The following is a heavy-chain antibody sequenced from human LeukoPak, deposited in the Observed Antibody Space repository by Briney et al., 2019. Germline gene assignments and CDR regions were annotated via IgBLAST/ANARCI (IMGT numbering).Heavy chain of an antibody. V-gene: IGHV1-69*04. CDR1: GGTFSSYA. Sequence: ASVKVSCKASGGTFSSYAISWVRQAPGQGLEWTGRIIPILGIANYAQKFQGRVTITADKSTSTAYMELSSLRSEDTAVYYCARDMAIGFGITMVRGVPPYFDYWGQGTLVTVSS. CDR3: ARDMAIGFGITMVRGVPPYFDY. CDR2: IIPILGIA. D-gene: IGHD3-10*01. J-gene: IGHJ4*02.